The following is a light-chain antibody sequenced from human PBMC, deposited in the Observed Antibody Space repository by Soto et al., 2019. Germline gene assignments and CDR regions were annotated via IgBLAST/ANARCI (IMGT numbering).Light chain of an antibody. CDR1: QSVSSN. CDR2: GAS. J-gene: IGKJ4*01. CDR3: QQYNNWPPELT. Sequence: EIVMTQSPATLSVSPGERATLSCRASQSVSSNLAWYQQEPGQAPRLLIYGASTRATGIPARFSGSGSGTEFTLTISSLQSEDFAVYYCQQYNNWPPELTFGGGTKVDIK. V-gene: IGKV3-15*01.